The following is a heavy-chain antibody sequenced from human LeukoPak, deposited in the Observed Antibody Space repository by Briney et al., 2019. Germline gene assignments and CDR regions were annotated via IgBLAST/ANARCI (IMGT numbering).Heavy chain of an antibody. J-gene: IGHJ1*01. CDR1: GFTFNTAW. Sequence: GGSLRLSCAVSGFTFNTAWMSWVRQAPGKGLEYIGLIKSKSDGGTTYHAAPLKVRFTISRDDSKNTLYLQMNGLKIEDTALYYCTADLRLWGQGTLVTVSS. D-gene: IGHD3-16*01. V-gene: IGHV3-15*01. CDR2: IKSKSDGGTT. CDR3: TADLRL.